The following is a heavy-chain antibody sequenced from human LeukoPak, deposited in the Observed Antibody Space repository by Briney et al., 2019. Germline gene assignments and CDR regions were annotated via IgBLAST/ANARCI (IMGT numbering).Heavy chain of an antibody. J-gene: IGHJ4*02. D-gene: IGHD6-19*01. CDR2: ISGYNGDT. CDR1: GHTFTHYG. CDR3: ARDPTNTSGRYVYFDY. V-gene: IGHV1-18*01. Sequence: GSVKVSCKTFGHTFTHYGFSWVRQAPGQGLEWMGWISGYNGDTHYAQNLQGRVTMTSDTSTSTVYMELRSLRSDDTAVYYCARDPTNTSGRYVYFDYWGQGTLVTVSS.